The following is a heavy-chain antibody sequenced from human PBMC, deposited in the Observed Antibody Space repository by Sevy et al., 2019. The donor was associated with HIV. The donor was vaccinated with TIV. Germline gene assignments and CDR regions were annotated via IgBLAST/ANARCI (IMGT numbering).Heavy chain of an antibody. V-gene: IGHV1-69*13. Sequence: ASVKVSCKASGGIFRTYGISWVRQAPGQGPEWMGGIIPILGTINYAQKFQGRVTISADECTKTAYMELSSLRSGDTGVYYCARGGGNGWYYFDYWGQETLVTVSS. CDR2: IIPILGTI. J-gene: IGHJ4*02. CDR3: ARGGGNGWYYFDY. CDR1: GGIFRTYG. D-gene: IGHD6-19*01.